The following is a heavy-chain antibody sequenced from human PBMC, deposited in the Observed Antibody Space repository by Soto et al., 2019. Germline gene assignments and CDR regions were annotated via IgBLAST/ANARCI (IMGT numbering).Heavy chain of an antibody. CDR3: AKGFFFQAEDGIRDL. Sequence: WVWQAQGKGLEWVSGISWNSGSIGYADSVKGRFTISRANAKNSLYLQRNSRSGEDTALYYCAKGFFFQAEDGIRDL. CDR2: ISWNSGSI. J-gene: IGHJ2*01. D-gene: IGHD2-21*01. V-gene: IGHV3-9*01.